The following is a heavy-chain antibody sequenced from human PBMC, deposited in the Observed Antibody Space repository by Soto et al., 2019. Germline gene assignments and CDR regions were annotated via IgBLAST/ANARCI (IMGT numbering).Heavy chain of an antibody. D-gene: IGHD6-19*01. J-gene: IGHJ4*02. CDR1: GFSLNTGGVG. CDR2: IYWDDDK. CDR3: ARRRGGFGGGWTTPYFDY. V-gene: IGHV2-5*02. Sequence: QITLKESGPTVVKPTQTLTLTCSLSGFSLNTGGVGVGWIRQTPGKALEWLAVIYWDDDKSWNPSLRDRLTINRGASDDQVVLTVTSMDPVDTGTYYCARRRGGFGGGWTTPYFDYWGQGTLVTVSS.